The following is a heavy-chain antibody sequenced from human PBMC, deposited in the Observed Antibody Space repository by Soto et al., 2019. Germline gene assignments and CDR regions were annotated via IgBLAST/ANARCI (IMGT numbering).Heavy chain of an antibody. J-gene: IGHJ6*03. CDR3: ARGCSGGSCYYYYYMDV. Sequence: QVQLQESGPGLVKPSGTLSLTCAVSRGSISSSNWWSWVRQPPGTGLEWIGEIYHSGSTNYNPSLKSRVTISVDKSKNQFSLKLSSVTAADTAVYYCARGCSGGSCYYYYYMDVWGKGTTVTVSS. V-gene: IGHV4-4*02. CDR2: IYHSGST. CDR1: RGSISSSNW. D-gene: IGHD2-15*01.